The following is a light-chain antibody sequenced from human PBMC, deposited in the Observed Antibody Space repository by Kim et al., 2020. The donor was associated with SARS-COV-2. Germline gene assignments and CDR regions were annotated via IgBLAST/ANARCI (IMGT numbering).Light chain of an antibody. Sequence: MVTIYCTRSISNNAADYDVHWYHQLPRTAPNIHISRDNYRPSGVPDRFSGSKSGTSASLAITGLQAEDEADYYCQSYDSSLNGYVFGTGTKVTVL. CDR1: ISNNAADYD. CDR3: QSYDSSLNGYV. V-gene: IGLV1-40*01. J-gene: IGLJ1*01. CDR2: RDN.